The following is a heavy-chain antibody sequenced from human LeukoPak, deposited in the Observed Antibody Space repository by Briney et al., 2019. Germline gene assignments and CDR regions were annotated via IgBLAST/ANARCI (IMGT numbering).Heavy chain of an antibody. CDR2: IYHSGST. D-gene: IGHD2-15*01. Sequence: SGTLSLTCAVSGGSISSSNWWSWVRQPPGKGLEWIGEIYHSGSTNYNPSLKSRVTISVDKSKNQFSLKLSSVTAADTAVYYCARVDIVVVVAATPVVAFDIWGQGTMVTVSS. J-gene: IGHJ3*02. CDR1: GGSISSSNW. CDR3: ARVDIVVVVAATPVVAFDI. V-gene: IGHV4-4*02.